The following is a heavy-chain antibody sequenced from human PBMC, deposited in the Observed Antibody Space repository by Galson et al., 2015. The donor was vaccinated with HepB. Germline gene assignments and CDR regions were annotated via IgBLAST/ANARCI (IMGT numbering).Heavy chain of an antibody. CDR1: GYTFTGYY. V-gene: IGHV1-2*06. J-gene: IGHJ4*02. Sequence: SVKVSCKASGYTFTGYYMHWVRQAPGQGLEWMGRINPNSGGTNYAQKFQGRVTMTRDTSISTAYMELSRLRSDDTAVYYCARDREDIVVVPAALFDYWGQGTLVTVSS. CDR3: ARDREDIVVVPAALFDY. CDR2: INPNSGGT. D-gene: IGHD2-2*01.